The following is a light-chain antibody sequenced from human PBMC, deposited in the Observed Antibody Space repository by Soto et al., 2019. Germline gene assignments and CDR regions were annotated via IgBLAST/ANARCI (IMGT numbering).Light chain of an antibody. J-gene: IGLJ1*01. CDR2: EVS. V-gene: IGLV2-14*01. CDR3: SSYTSTSAYV. CDR1: SSDVGGYNF. Sequence: QPASVSESPGQSITISCTGTSSDVGGYNFVSWYQQRPGKAPKLMIYEVSNRPSGVSNRFSGSKSGNTASLAISGLQAEDEADYYCSSYTSTSAYVFGTGTKVTAL.